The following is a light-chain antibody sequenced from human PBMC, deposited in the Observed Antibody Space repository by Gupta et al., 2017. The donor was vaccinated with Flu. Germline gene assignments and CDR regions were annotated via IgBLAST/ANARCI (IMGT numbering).Light chain of an antibody. Sequence: GKTVTIRGQGETLRSYYANWCQQRPGQAPVLIIYDKNNRHSEIPARFSGSTSGNTATLTITGARAEDEAEYYCNSRDCSGSKLVFGGGTKLTVL. J-gene: IGLJ3*02. CDR2: DKN. CDR3: NSRDCSGSKLV. V-gene: IGLV3-19*01. CDR1: TLRSYY.